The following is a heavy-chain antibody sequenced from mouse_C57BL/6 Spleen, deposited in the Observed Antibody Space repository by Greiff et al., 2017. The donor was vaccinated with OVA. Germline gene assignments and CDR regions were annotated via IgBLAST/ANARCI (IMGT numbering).Heavy chain of an antibody. CDR1: GYTFTSYW. V-gene: IGHV1-64*01. CDR3: ARKAAYYSNYGGYFDV. J-gene: IGHJ1*03. CDR2: IHPNSGST. Sequence: VQLQQPGAELVKPGASVKLSCKASGYTFTSYWMHWVKQRPGQGLEWIGMIHPNSGSTNYNEKFKSKATLTVDKSSSTAYMQLSSLTSEDSAVYYCARKAAYYSNYGGYFDVWGTGTTVTVSS. D-gene: IGHD2-5*01.